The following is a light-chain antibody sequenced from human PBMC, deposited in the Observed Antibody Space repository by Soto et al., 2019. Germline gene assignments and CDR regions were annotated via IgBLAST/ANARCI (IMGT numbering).Light chain of an antibody. Sequence: QAVVTQAPSLTGSPGGTVTLTCASSTATVTSGYYPNWFQQKPGQAPRALIYSKSNKHSWTPARFSGSRLGGKAALTLSGVQPEDEDDCYSLLYYGGDAVFGGGTKLTVL. V-gene: IGLV7-43*01. J-gene: IGLJ2*01. CDR2: SKS. CDR1: TATVTSGYY. CDR3: LLYYGGDAV.